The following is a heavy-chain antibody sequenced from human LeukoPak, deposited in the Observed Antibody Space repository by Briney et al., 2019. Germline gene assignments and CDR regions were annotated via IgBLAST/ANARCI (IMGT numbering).Heavy chain of an antibody. D-gene: IGHD4-17*01. V-gene: IGHV4-39*07. CDR2: IYYSGST. J-gene: IGHJ4*02. CDR1: GGSISSRYY. CDR3: ARDPRFNGALDY. Sequence: PSETLSLTCTVSGGSISSRYYWGWIRQPPGKGLEWIGSIYYSGSTYYNPSLESRVTISVDTSKNQFSLKLSSVTAADTAVYYCARDPRFNGALDYWGQGTLVTVSS.